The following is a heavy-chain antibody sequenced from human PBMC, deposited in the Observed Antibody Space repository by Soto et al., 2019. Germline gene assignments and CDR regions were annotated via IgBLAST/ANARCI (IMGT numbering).Heavy chain of an antibody. CDR3: ASAQLTYYYDSSGYHLDY. CDR2: ISSGSSNI. V-gene: IGHV3-21*01. Sequence: GGSLRLSCAASGFAFRSYNMNWVRQAPGKGLEWVASISSGSSNIYYADSVKGRFTISRDNAKNSLYLQMNSLRAEDTAVYYCASAQLTYYYDSSGYHLDYWGQGTLVTVSS. CDR1: GFAFRSYN. D-gene: IGHD3-22*01. J-gene: IGHJ4*02.